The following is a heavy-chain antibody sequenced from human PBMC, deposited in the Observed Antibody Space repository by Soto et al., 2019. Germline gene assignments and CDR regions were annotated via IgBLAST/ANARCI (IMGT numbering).Heavy chain of an antibody. CDR3: ARQQRSIVSPWFDP. CDR2: IYYSGST. D-gene: IGHD6-25*01. J-gene: IGHJ5*02. CDR1: GGSVNSGSYY. Sequence: QVQLQESGPGLVKPSETLSLTCTVSGGSVNSGSYYWSWIRQPPGKGLEWIGNIYYSGSTIYNPSLKRRVTISVDTSKSQFSLKLASVTAADTAVYYCARQQRSIVSPWFDPWGQGTLVTVSS. V-gene: IGHV4-61*01.